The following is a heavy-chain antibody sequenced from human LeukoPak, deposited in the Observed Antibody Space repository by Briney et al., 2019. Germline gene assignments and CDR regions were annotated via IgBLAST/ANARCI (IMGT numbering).Heavy chain of an antibody. J-gene: IGHJ4*02. D-gene: IGHD6-25*01. CDR2: IKHSRST. CDR1: GGSFSGYF. CDR3: ARARYTSTGSKIDS. Sequence: SETLSLTCAVYGGSFSGYFWSWIRPPPGKGVEWIGEIKHSRSTTSNLSLKSQVTISVDTSTKQFSLNMSSVSAADTAFYYCARARYTSTGSKIDSWGQENLVTVSS. V-gene: IGHV4-34*01.